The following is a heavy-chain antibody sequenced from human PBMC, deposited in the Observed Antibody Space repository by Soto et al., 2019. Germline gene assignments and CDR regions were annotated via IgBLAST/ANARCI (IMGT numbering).Heavy chain of an antibody. CDR2: IYWDDDK. CDR1: GFSLSSRKMG. CDR3: AHTGYYDLLTFHY. D-gene: IGHD3-9*01. Sequence: SGPTLVNPTHTLTLTCNFSGFSLSSRKMGVGWIRQPPGKALEWLALIYWDDDKRYRPSLNNRLTITKDTSKNQVLLTMTNLAPVDTATYYCAHTGYYDLLTFHYWGQGTLVTVSS. J-gene: IGHJ4*02. V-gene: IGHV2-5*02.